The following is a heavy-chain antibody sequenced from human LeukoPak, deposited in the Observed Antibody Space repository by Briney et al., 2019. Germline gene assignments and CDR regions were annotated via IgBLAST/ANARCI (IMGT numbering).Heavy chain of an antibody. D-gene: IGHD3-10*01. J-gene: IGHJ4*02. CDR3: ARGGLLWFGESRFYY. V-gene: IGHV3-21*01. CDR2: IDSGGNYI. Sequence: KPGGALRLSCAASGFTFSRYSINWVRQAPGKGLEWVSSIDSGGNYIYYGDSMRGRFTVSRDNAKNSLYLQMNSLTAEDTAVYYCARGGLLWFGESRFYYWGQGTLVTVSS. CDR1: GFTFSRYS.